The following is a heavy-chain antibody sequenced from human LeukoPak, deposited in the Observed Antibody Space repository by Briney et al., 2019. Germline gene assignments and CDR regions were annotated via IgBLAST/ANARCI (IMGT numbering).Heavy chain of an antibody. J-gene: IGHJ4*02. CDR1: GFTFSSYA. D-gene: IGHD2-2*01. CDR3: AREYCSSSGCYRIEKRVDFDV. V-gene: IGHV3-23*01. Sequence: PGGSLRLSCAASGFTFSSYAMSWVRQAPGKGLEWVSAISGSGGSTYYADSVKGRFTISRDNSKNTLYLQMNSLRAEDTAVYYCAREYCSSSGCYRIEKRVDFDVWGLGTLVTVAS. CDR2: ISGSGGST.